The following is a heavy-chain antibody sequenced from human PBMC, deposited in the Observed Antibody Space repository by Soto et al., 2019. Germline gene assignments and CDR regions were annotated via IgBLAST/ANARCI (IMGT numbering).Heavy chain of an antibody. D-gene: IGHD3-22*01. CDR3: ARVYYYDSGGPNDAFDI. Sequence: ASVKVSCKSSGYTFTGYYMHWVRQAPGQGLEWMGWINPNSGGTNYAQKFQGRVTMTRDTSISTAYMELSRLRSDDTAVYYCARVYYYDSGGPNDAFDIWGQGXMVTVSS. J-gene: IGHJ3*02. CDR2: INPNSGGT. V-gene: IGHV1-2*02. CDR1: GYTFTGYY.